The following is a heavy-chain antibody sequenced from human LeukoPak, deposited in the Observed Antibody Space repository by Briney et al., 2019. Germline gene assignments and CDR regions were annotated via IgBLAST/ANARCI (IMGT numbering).Heavy chain of an antibody. J-gene: IGHJ4*02. Sequence: SVKVSCKASGGTFSSYAISWVRQAPGQGLEWMGGIIPIFGTANYAQKFQGRVTITADKSTSTAYMELSSLRSEDAAVYYCASGKVRVVPAATGAPFDYWGQGTLVTVSS. CDR1: GGTFSSYA. CDR3: ASGKVRVVPAATGAPFDY. V-gene: IGHV1-69*06. D-gene: IGHD2-2*01. CDR2: IIPIFGTA.